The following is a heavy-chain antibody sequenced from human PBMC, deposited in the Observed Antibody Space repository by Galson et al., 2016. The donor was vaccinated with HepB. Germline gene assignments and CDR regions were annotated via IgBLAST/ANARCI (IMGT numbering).Heavy chain of an antibody. CDR3: ARNHISGRGPFFDY. D-gene: IGHD5-12*01. V-gene: IGHV3-7*05. J-gene: IGHJ4*02. CDR2: IKEDGSST. CDR1: GFTFSRSW. Sequence: SLRLSCAASGFTFSRSWMTWVRQAPGRGLEWLANIKEDGSSTNHVDSVKGRFTISRDNAKTSLYLQMNSLRAEDTAVYYCARNHISGRGPFFDYWGQGIPLTVAS.